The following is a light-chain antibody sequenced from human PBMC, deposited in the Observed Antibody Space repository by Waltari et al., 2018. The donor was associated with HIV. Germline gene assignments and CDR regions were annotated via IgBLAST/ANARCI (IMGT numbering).Light chain of an antibody. Sequence: QSALTQPPSASGSTGQSVPISCTGTSRAVGGYNYVSWYQQHPGKAPKFIIYEVSKRPSGVPDRFSGSKSGNTASLPVSGLQAEDEADYYCSSYAGSNWVFGGGTKLTVL. J-gene: IGLJ3*02. CDR1: SRAVGGYNY. V-gene: IGLV2-8*01. CDR3: SSYAGSNWV. CDR2: EVS.